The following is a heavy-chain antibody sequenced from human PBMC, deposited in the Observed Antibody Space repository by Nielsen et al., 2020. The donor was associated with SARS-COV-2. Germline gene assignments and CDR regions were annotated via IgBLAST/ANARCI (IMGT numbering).Heavy chain of an antibody. CDR1: GFTFTNYG. CDR2: VSRDGSDT. J-gene: IGHJ6*02. Sequence: GESLKISCAASGFTFTNYGMHWVRQVAGKGLEWVAIVSRDGSDTFYVDSVKGRFTISRDNSKNTLYLQMNGLRAEDTAVYYCAKVLSLTNSYYYGLDVWGQGTTVTVSS. V-gene: IGHV3-30*18. CDR3: AKVLSLTNSYYYGLDV.